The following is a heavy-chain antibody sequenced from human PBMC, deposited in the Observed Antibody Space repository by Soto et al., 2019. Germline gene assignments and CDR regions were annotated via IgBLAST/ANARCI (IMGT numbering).Heavy chain of an antibody. J-gene: IGHJ5*02. Sequence: QVQVVQSGAEVRKPGSSLKVSCKASGGTLTSYAVNWVRQAPGQGLEWMGVVVPMLNTRKYAQRFQGRVTITADESTTTAFMELSSLRSEDTAVYYCAISAWNYGGPLNWLDPWGQGTLVTVSS. V-gene: IGHV1-69*01. D-gene: IGHD1-7*01. CDR1: GGTLTSYA. CDR2: VVPMLNTR. CDR3: AISAWNYGGPLNWLDP.